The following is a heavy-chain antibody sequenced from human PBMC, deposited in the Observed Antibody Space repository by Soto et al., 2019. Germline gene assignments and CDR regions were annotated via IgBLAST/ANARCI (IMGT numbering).Heavy chain of an antibody. V-gene: IGHV3-23*01. J-gene: IGHJ6*02. D-gene: IGHD6-13*01. CDR3: AKRKQQLVQVQYHYYYGMDV. CDR2: LTGGGGTT. Sequence: EVHLLESGGRFVRPGGSLRLSCAASGFTFSTYAMTWVRQAPGKGLEWVSTLTGGGGTTYYADSVKGRFTISRDNSKNTLYLQMNRLRVEDTAVYYCAKRKQQLVQVQYHYYYGMDVWGQGTTVTVSS. CDR1: GFTFSTYA.